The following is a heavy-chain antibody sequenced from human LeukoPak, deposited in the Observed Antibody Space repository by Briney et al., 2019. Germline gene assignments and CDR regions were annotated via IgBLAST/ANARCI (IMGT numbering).Heavy chain of an antibody. V-gene: IGHV4-34*01. CDR2: INHSGST. D-gene: IGHD1-26*01. J-gene: IGHJ4*02. Sequence: PSETLSLTCAVYGGSFNGYYWGWIRQPPGKGLEWIGEINHSGSTNYNPSLKSRVTISVDTSKNQFSLKLSSVTAADTAVYYCARERSGSFDLDYWGQGTLVTVSS. CDR3: ARERSGSFDLDY. CDR1: GGSFNGYY.